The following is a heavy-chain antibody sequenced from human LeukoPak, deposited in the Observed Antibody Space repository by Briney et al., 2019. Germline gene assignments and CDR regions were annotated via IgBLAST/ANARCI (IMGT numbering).Heavy chain of an antibody. V-gene: IGHV3-21*01. CDR1: GFTFSSYS. CDR2: INSSSSYI. D-gene: IGHD6-13*01. CDR3: ARAPRRAAAGSEY. Sequence: PGGSLRLSRAASGFTFSSYSRNWVRQPPGKGLEWVSSINSSSSYIYYADSVKGRFTISRDNAKNSLYLQMNSLRAEDTAGYYCARAPRRAAAGSEYWGQGTLGSVSS. J-gene: IGHJ4*02.